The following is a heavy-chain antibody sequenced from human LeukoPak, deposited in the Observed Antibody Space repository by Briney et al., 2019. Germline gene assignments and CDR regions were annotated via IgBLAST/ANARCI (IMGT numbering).Heavy chain of an antibody. CDR3: ASGRAVRFGELSDFDY. D-gene: IGHD3-10*01. Sequence: ASVKVSCKASGYTFTGYSMHWVRQAPGQGLEWMRWINPNSGGTNYAQKFQGWVTMTRDTSISTAYMELSRLRSDDTAVYYCASGRAVRFGELSDFDYWGQGTLVTVSS. J-gene: IGHJ4*02. V-gene: IGHV1-2*04. CDR1: GYTFTGYS. CDR2: INPNSGGT.